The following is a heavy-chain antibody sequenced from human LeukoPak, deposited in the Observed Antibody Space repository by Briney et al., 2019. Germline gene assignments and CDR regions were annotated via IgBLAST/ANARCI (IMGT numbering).Heavy chain of an antibody. V-gene: IGHV1-18*01. Sequence: ASVKVSCKASGYTFINHGITWVRQAPGQGLEWLGWISAYNGHTEYAHRLQGRVTLTTDTSTSTAYMDLRSLRSDDTAVYYCARGGYHPQYNDYSSFYFDYWGQGTLVTVSS. J-gene: IGHJ4*02. CDR1: GYTFINHG. D-gene: IGHD3-16*01. CDR3: ARGGYHPQYNDYSSFYFDY. CDR2: ISAYNGHT.